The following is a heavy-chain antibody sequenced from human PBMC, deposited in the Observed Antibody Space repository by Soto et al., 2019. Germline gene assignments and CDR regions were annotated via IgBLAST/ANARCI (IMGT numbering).Heavy chain of an antibody. CDR1: GYKFTGYG. J-gene: IGHJ4*02. CDR2: ISAYNGNP. V-gene: IGHV1-18*01. CDR3: ARVFRLAVESSCFDY. Sequence: AAVKVSCKASGYKFTGYGIGCVLQAPGQGLEWMGWISAYNGNPSYAQKFQGRVTMTTDTSTSTAYMELRRLRADDTAVYFCARVFRLAVESSCFDYWGQGTLVTVSS. D-gene: IGHD6-19*01.